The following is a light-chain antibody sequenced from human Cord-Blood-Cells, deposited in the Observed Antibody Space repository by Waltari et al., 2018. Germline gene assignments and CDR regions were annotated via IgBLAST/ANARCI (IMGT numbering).Light chain of an antibody. CDR1: SSDVGGYNY. J-gene: IGLJ1*01. CDR3: SSYTSSSTYV. Sequence: QSALTQPASVSGSPGQSITISCTGTSSDVGGYNYVSWYQQHPGKAPKLMIYEVSNRPLGCSNRFSGSKSGNTASLTISGLQAEDEADYYCSSYTSSSTYVFGTGTKVTVL. V-gene: IGLV2-14*01. CDR2: EVS.